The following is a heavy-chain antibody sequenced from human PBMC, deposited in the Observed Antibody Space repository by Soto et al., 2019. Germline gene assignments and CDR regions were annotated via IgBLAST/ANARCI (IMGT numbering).Heavy chain of an antibody. CDR2: IKSKTDGGTT. CDR3: TTDRIAGTSTGRSYFDY. J-gene: IGHJ4*02. V-gene: IGHV3-15*07. CDR1: GFTFSNAW. Sequence: GGSLRLSCAASGFTFSNAWMNCVRQAPGKGLEWVGRIKSKTDGGTTDYAAPVKGRFTISRDDSGNTLFLQMNSLKTEDTAVYYCTTDRIAGTSTGRSYFDYWGQGALVTVS. D-gene: IGHD6-19*01.